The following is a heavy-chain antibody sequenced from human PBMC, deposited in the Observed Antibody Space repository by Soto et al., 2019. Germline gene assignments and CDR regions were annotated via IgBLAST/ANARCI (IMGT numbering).Heavy chain of an antibody. CDR2: ISGSGDAT. D-gene: IGHD3-10*01. J-gene: IGHJ6*02. CDR3: AKVRGHYYYGMDV. V-gene: IGHV3-23*01. CDR1: GFTFNDYD. Sequence: VHLLESGGGLVQPGGSLRLSCVASGFTFNDYDMNWVRQAPGKGLEWVSGISGSGDATYYAGSLKGRFTISRDISKNTLYLQMTSLRAEDTAVYYCAKVRGHYYYGMDVWGQGTTVTVSS.